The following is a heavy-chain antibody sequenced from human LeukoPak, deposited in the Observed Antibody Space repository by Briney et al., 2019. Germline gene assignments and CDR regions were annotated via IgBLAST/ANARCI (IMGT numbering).Heavy chain of an antibody. D-gene: IGHD4-17*01. CDR3: YGANAEH. J-gene: IGHJ1*01. Sequence: GGSLRLSCAASGFTFSSYWMHWVRQAPGKGLVWVSGTNTDGSSTMYADSVKGRSTIARDNAKNTLYLQMNSLRAEDTAVYYCYGANAEHWGQGTLVTVSS. CDR1: GFTFSSYW. CDR2: TNTDGSST. V-gene: IGHV3-74*03.